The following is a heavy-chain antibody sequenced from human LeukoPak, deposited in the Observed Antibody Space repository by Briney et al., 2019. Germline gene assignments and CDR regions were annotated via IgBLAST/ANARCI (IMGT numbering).Heavy chain of an antibody. CDR2: INHSGST. J-gene: IGHJ4*02. CDR3: ASFRWGVGFEY. CDR1: GGSFSGYY. V-gene: IGHV4-34*01. D-gene: IGHD3-16*01. Sequence: SETPSLTCAVYGGSFSGYYWSCIRQTPGKGLEWIGEINHSGSTNYNPSLKSRLTISVDTSKNQFSLKLNSLTAADTAVYYCASFRWGVGFEYWGQGTLVTVSS.